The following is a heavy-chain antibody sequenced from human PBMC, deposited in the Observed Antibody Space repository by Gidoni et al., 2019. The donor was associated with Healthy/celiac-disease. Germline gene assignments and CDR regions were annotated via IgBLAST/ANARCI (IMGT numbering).Heavy chain of an antibody. CDR2: ISGSGGRT. Sequence: EVQLLESGGGLVQPGGSLSLPCAASVFTFSSYAMSWVRQAPGKGLEWVSAISGSGGRTYYADSVKGRFTISRDNSKNTLYLQMNSLRAEDTAVYYCAKVHINGDYYFDYWGQGTLVTVSS. J-gene: IGHJ4*02. CDR1: VFTFSSYA. CDR3: AKVHINGDYYFDY. V-gene: IGHV3-23*01. D-gene: IGHD4-17*01.